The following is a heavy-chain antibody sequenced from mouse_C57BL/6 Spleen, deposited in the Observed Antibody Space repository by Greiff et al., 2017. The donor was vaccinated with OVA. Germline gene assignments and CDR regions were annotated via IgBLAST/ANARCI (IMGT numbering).Heavy chain of an antibody. Sequence: VQLQESGPELVKPGASVKISCKASGYAFSSSWMNWVKQRPGKGLEWIGRIYPGDGDTNYNGKFKGKATLTADKSSSTAYMQLSSLTSEDSAVYFCARGNGNQGYNYFDDWGKGTTLTVSS. V-gene: IGHV1-82*01. CDR3: ARGNGNQGYNYFDD. J-gene: IGHJ2*01. CDR1: GYAFSSSW. D-gene: IGHD2-1*01. CDR2: IYPGDGDT.